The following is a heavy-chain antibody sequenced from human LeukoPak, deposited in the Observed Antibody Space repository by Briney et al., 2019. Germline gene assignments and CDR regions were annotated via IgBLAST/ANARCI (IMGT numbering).Heavy chain of an antibody. D-gene: IGHD3-10*01. Sequence: HPGRSLRLSCAASGFTFDDYAMHWVRQAPGKGLEWVSAISGSGGSTYYADSVKGRFTISRDNSKNTLYLQMNSLRAEDTAVYYCAKDPPLLWFGGGWFDPWGQGTLVTVSS. V-gene: IGHV3-23*01. CDR2: ISGSGGST. CDR3: AKDPPLLWFGGGWFDP. CDR1: GFTFDDYA. J-gene: IGHJ5*02.